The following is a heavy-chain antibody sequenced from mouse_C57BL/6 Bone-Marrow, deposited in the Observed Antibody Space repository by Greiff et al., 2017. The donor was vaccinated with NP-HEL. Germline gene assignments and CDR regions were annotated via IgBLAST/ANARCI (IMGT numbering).Heavy chain of an antibody. J-gene: IGHJ1*01. CDR2: IYPRDGST. Sequence: QVQLQQSGPELVKPGASVKLSCKASGYTFTSYDINWVKQRPGQGLEWIGWIYPRDGSTKYNEKFKGKATLTVDTSSSTAYMELHSLTSEDSAVYFYGRGGTVVEWYFDVWGSGTTVTVSA. CDR3: GRGGTVVEWYFDV. D-gene: IGHD1-1*01. CDR1: GYTFTSYD. V-gene: IGHV1-85*01.